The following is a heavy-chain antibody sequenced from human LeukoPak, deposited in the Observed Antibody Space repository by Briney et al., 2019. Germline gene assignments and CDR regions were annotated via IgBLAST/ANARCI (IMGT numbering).Heavy chain of an antibody. CDR2: IYYSGST. CDR3: ARARGPASFDY. CDR1: GGFISSRGYY. Sequence: SQTLSLTCTVSGGFISSRGYYWSWIRQHPGKGLEWIGYIYYSGSTYYNPSLKSRVTISVDTSKNHFSLKLSSVTAADTAVYYCARARGPASFDYWGQGTLVTVSS. V-gene: IGHV4-31*03. J-gene: IGHJ4*02.